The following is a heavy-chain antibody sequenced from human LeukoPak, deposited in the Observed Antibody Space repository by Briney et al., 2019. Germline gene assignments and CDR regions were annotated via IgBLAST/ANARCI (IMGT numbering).Heavy chain of an antibody. V-gene: IGHV4-59*08. CDR2: IHYSGST. CDR3: ARLLGYSYGFPFDY. Sequence: SETLSLKCNVSSDSISGYCWSWIRQPPGKGLEWIGDIHYSGSTNYNPSLKSRVTILLDTSKNQFSLKLSSVTATDAAVYYCARLLGYSYGFPFDYWGQGTLVTVSS. D-gene: IGHD5-18*01. J-gene: IGHJ4*02. CDR1: SDSISGYC.